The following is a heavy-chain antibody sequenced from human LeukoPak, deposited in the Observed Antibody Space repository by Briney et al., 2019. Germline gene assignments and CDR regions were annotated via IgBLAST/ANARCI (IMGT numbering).Heavy chain of an antibody. Sequence: ASVKVSCKPSGYTFTTYGISWVRQAPGQGLEWMGWISAYNGNTDYAQKFQGRVTMTTDTSTSTAYMELRSLRSDDTAVYYCARGLDVVAGYYSCYRGQGTLVTVSS. CDR2: ISAYNGNT. D-gene: IGHD3-9*01. CDR1: GYTFTTYG. V-gene: IGHV1-18*04. CDR3: ARGLDVVAGYYSCY. J-gene: IGHJ4*02.